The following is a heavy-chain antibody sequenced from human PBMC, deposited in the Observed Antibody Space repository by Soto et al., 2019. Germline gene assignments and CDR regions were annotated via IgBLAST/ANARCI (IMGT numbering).Heavy chain of an antibody. D-gene: IGHD2-15*01. CDR1: GGSISSGGYS. CDR3: ARHRGSGGSPGPLDY. V-gene: IGHV4-30-2*01. J-gene: IGHJ4*02. Sequence: SETLSLTCAVSGGSISSGGYSWSWIRQPPGKGLEWIGYIYHSGSTYYNPSLKSRVTISVDRSKNQFSLKLSSVTAADTAVYYCARHRGSGGSPGPLDYWGQGTLVTVSS. CDR2: IYHSGST.